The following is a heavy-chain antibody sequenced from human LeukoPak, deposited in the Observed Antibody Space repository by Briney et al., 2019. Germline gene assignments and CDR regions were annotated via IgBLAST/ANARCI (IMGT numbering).Heavy chain of an antibody. CDR2: MNPNSGNT. V-gene: IGHV1-8*01. D-gene: IGHD2-15*01. CDR3: ARGRYYCSGGSCYSDLDY. J-gene: IGHJ4*02. Sequence: GASVKVSCKASGYTFTSYDINWVRQATGQGLEWMGWMNPNSGNTGYAQKFQGRVTMTRNTSISTAYMELSSLRSEDTAVYYCARGRYYCSGGSCYSDLDYWGQGTLVTVSS. CDR1: GYTFTSYD.